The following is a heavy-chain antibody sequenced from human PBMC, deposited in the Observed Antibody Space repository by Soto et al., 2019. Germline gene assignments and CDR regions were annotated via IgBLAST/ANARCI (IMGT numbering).Heavy chain of an antibody. CDR3: ARYSGSMQH. V-gene: IGHV6-1*01. CDR1: GDSVSSNSVS. Sequence: SQTLSLTCAISGDSVSSNSVSWNWIRQSPSRGLEWLGRTYYRSKWSADYAVSVKSRITINPGTSNNQFSLKLSSVTAADTAVYYCARYSGSMQHWGQGTLVTVSS. D-gene: IGHD1-26*01. J-gene: IGHJ4*02. CDR2: TYYRSKWSA.